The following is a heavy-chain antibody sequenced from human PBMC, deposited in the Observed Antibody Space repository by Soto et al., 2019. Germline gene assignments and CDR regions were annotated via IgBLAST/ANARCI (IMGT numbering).Heavy chain of an antibody. Sequence: QVQLVESGGGVVQPGRSLRLSCAASGFTFSSYGMHWVRQAPGKGREWVAVISYDGSKKYYADSVKGRLTISRDNSKNTLYLQMNSLRAEDTAVYYCAKERIAARPIFAYWGQGTLVTVSS. CDR1: GFTFSSYG. CDR2: ISYDGSKK. D-gene: IGHD6-6*01. CDR3: AKERIAARPIFAY. J-gene: IGHJ4*02. V-gene: IGHV3-30*18.